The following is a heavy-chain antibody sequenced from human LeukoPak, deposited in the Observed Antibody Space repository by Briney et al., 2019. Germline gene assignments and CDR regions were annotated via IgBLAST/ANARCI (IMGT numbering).Heavy chain of an antibody. CDR2: INHSGST. J-gene: IGHJ1*01. V-gene: IGHV4-34*01. Sequence: PSETLSLTCAVYGGSFSGYYWSWIRQPPGKGLEWIGEINHSGSTNYNPSLKSRVTISVDTSKNQFSLKLSSVTAADTAVYYCARLYPYYCDSSGYLFQHWGQGTLVTVSS. CDR1: GGSFSGYY. CDR3: ARLYPYYCDSSGYLFQH. D-gene: IGHD3-22*01.